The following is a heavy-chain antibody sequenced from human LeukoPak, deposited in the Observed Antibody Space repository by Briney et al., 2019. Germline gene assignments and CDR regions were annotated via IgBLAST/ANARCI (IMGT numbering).Heavy chain of an antibody. J-gene: IGHJ6*03. CDR2: ISSSGSTI. CDR3: ARRRGSYSMDV. V-gene: IGHV3-21*04. Sequence: PGGTLRLSCAVSGFTLRSYGMSWVRQAPGKGLEWVSTISSSGSTIYYADSVKGRFTISRDNAKNSLYLQMNSLRAEDTAVYYCARRRGSYSMDVWGKGTTVTISS. CDR1: GFTLRSYG. D-gene: IGHD1-26*01.